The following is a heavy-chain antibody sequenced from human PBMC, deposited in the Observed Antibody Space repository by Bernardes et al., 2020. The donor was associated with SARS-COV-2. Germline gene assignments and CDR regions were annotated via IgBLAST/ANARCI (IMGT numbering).Heavy chain of an antibody. J-gene: IGHJ5*02. D-gene: IGHD5-12*01. CDR2: ISTNGGTI. Sequence: GGSLRLSCAASGFGFSSYEMNWVRQAPGKGLEWVSHISTNGGTIYYAESVKGRFTISRDNAKNSLYLQMNSLRVEDTAVYYCAREYGVRAYSGGDWYNWFDPWGQGTLVTVSS. CDR3: AREYGVRAYSGGDWYNWFDP. CDR1: GFGFSSYE. V-gene: IGHV3-48*03.